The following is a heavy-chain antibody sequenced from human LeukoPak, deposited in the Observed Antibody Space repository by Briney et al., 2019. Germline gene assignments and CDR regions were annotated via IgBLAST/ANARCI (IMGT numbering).Heavy chain of an antibody. CDR1: GXSISGSS. J-gene: IGHJ4*02. CDR3: ARGYCSGGSCYYFDY. Sequence: SETLSLTCTVSGXSISGSSWSWIRQPAGKGLEWIGRIYSGGTTNYNPSLKSRVIMSVDTSNNRFSLKLSSVTAADTAIYYCARGYCSGGSCYYFDYWGQGTLVIASS. CDR2: IYSGGTT. D-gene: IGHD2-15*01. V-gene: IGHV4-4*07.